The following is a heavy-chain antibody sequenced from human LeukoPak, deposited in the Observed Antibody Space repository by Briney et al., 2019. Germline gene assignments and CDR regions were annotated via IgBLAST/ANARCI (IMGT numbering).Heavy chain of an antibody. V-gene: IGHV3-30*02. D-gene: IGHD4-11*01. J-gene: IGHJ4*02. Sequence: PGGSLRLSCAASGFTFSSYGMHWVRQAPGKGLEWVAFIRYDGSNKYYADSVKGRSTISRDNSKNTLYLQMNSLRAEDTAVYYCAKDRSNYEVIDYWGQGTLVTVSS. CDR2: IRYDGSNK. CDR3: AKDRSNYEVIDY. CDR1: GFTFSSYG.